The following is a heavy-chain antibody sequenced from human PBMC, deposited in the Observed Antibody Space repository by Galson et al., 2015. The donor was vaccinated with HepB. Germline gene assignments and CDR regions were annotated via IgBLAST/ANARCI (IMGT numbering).Heavy chain of an antibody. CDR3: ARDLGYYYDSSGYDF. V-gene: IGHV3-21*01. CDR1: GFTFSSYS. Sequence: SLRLSCAASGFTFSSYSMNWVRQAPGKGLEWVSSISSSSSYIYYADSVKGRFTISRDNAKNSLYLQMNSLRAEDTAVYYCARDLGYYYDSSGYDFWGQGTLVTVSS. D-gene: IGHD3-22*01. J-gene: IGHJ4*02. CDR2: ISSSSSYI.